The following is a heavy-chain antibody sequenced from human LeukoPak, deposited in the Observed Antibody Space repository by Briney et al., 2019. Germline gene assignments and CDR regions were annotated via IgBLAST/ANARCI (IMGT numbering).Heavy chain of an antibody. D-gene: IGHD2-2*01. V-gene: IGHV4-34*01. Sequence: SETLSLTCAVYGGSFSGYYWSWIRQPPGKGLEWIGEINHSGSTNYNPSLKSRVTISVDTSKNQFSLKLSSVTAADTAVYYCARDEGYCSRTSCYGASKGMDVWGQGTAVIVSS. J-gene: IGHJ6*02. CDR3: ARDEGYCSRTSCYGASKGMDV. CDR2: INHSGST. CDR1: GGSFSGYY.